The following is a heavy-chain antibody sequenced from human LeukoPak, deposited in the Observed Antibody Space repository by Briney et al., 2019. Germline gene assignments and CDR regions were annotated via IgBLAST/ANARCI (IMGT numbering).Heavy chain of an antibody. CDR2: INHSGST. V-gene: IGHV4-34*01. Sequence: PSETLSLTCAVYGGSFSGYYWSWIRQPPGKGLEWIGEINHSGSTNYNPSLKSRVTISVDTSKNQFSLKLSSVTAADTAVYYCARGKRGFGWSGHWGQGALVTVSS. CDR1: GGSFSGYY. D-gene: IGHD3-3*01. CDR3: ARGKRGFGWSGH. J-gene: IGHJ4*02.